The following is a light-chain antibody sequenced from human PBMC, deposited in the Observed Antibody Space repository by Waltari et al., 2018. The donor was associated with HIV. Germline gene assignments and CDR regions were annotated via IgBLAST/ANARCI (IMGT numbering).Light chain of an antibody. CDR1: QDITEY. CDR2: GAS. CDR3: QQSYSNPLT. J-gene: IGKJ3*01. Sequence: DIQMTQSPSSLSASVGDRVTITCRASQDITEYLNWYQQKPGKAPKLLIYGASTLESGVPSRFSGSGSGRHFTLTISSLQPDDFATYYCQQSYSNPLTFGPGTKVDVK. V-gene: IGKV1-39*01.